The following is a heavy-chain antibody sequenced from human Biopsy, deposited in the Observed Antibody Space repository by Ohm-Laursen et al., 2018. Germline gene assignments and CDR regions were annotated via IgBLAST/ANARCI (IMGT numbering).Heavy chain of an antibody. D-gene: IGHD3-22*01. Sequence: GASVKVSCKVSGYSFTKYYINWVRQAPGQGLEWMGIINPTGGTTSYAEKFQGRVTLTRDTSTSTFYMELSSLRSEDTAIYYCARATLDYYDSNGYGADAFDIWGQGTMVTVSS. V-gene: IGHV1-46*01. J-gene: IGHJ3*02. CDR1: GYSFTKYY. CDR2: INPTGGTT. CDR3: ARATLDYYDSNGYGADAFDI.